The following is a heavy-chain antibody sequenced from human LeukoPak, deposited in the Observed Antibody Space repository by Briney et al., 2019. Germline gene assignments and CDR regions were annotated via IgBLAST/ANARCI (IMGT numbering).Heavy chain of an antibody. CDR2: INPNSGGT. J-gene: IGHJ3*02. CDR3: ARSSHILTGSDAFDI. D-gene: IGHD3-9*01. CDR1: GYTFTGYY. V-gene: IGHV1-2*04. Sequence: GASVKVSCKASGYTFTGYYMHWVRQAPGQGLEWMGWINPNSGGTNYAQKFQGWVTMTRDTSISTAYMELSRLRSDDTAVYYCARSSHILTGSDAFDIWGQGTMVTVSS.